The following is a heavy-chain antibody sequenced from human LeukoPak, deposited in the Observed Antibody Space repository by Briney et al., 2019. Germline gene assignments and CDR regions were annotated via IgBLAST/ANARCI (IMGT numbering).Heavy chain of an antibody. CDR1: GFTFSHFA. Sequence: PGGSLRLSCAASGFTFSHFAMTWVRQAPGKGLEWVSAISGSGGSTYYADSVRGRFTISRDSSKNTLSLQMNSLRAEDTALYYCAKDRGGGWALKYYFDFWGQGALVTVSS. D-gene: IGHD6-19*01. CDR2: ISGSGGST. V-gene: IGHV3-23*01. CDR3: AKDRGGGWALKYYFDF. J-gene: IGHJ4*02.